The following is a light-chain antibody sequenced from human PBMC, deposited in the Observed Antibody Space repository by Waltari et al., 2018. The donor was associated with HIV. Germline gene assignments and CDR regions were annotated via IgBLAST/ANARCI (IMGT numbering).Light chain of an antibody. CDR2: SNN. CDR1: SSNIGSYY. CDR3: QSFDRLSALPI. V-gene: IGLV1-47*01. J-gene: IGLJ2*01. Sequence: QSVLTQPPSASGTPGQRVTISCSGSSSNIGSYYVYWYQQLPGTAPKLLIYSNNQRPSGVPDRFSGSKSGTSASLAISGLRSEDEADYYCQSFDRLSALPIFGGGTKVTV.